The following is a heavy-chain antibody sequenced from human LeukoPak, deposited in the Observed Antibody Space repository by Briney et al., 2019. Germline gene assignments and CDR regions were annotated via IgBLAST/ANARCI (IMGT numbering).Heavy chain of an antibody. V-gene: IGHV4-59*02. Sequence: SETLSLTCTVSGVSVNTHYWSWIQQPPGKGLEWIGYIYHSGITNYSPSLKSRATISIDTSKNQFSLNLNSVTAADTAVYYCAREWDRTLDYWGQGTLVTVSS. J-gene: IGHJ4*02. CDR2: IYHSGIT. CDR3: AREWDRTLDY. CDR1: GVSVNTHY. D-gene: IGHD1-26*01.